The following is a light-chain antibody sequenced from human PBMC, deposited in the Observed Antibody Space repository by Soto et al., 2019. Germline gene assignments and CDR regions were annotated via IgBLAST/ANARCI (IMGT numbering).Light chain of an antibody. CDR2: DTS. CDR3: QQYQNSPRT. V-gene: IGKV3-20*01. J-gene: IGKJ1*01. Sequence: PGERATVSCRASQSVGGNSVAWYQQRPGQAPRLLIYDTSKRATGIPDRFSGSGSGTDFTLTISRLEPADFAVYYCQQYQNSPRTFGQGTKVEIK. CDR1: QSVGGNS.